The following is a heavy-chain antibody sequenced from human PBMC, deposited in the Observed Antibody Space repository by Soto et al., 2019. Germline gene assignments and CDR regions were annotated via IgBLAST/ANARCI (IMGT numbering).Heavy chain of an antibody. Sequence: QVQLVQSGAEVKKPGASVKVSCKASGYTFTGYYMHWVRQAPGQGLEWMGWINPNSGGTNYAQKFQGRVTMTRDTSISTAYMELSRLRSDDTAVYYCAREECSSTSCRGFDYWGQGTLVTVSS. CDR2: INPNSGGT. J-gene: IGHJ4*02. CDR3: AREECSSTSCRGFDY. CDR1: GYTFTGYY. D-gene: IGHD2-2*01. V-gene: IGHV1-2*02.